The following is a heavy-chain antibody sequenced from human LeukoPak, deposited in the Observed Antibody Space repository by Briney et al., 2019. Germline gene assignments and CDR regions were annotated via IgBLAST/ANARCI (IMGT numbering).Heavy chain of an antibody. Sequence: GGSLRLSCAASGFTVSSNWMSWVRQAPGKGLEWLSIISPSGTPYYADSVKGRFTISRDTSKNRLYLEMNSLRAEDTAVYYCARERVTKAYRYFDLWGRGTLVTVSS. D-gene: IGHD4-17*01. J-gene: IGHJ2*01. CDR2: ISPSGTP. CDR3: ARERVTKAYRYFDL. CDR1: GFTVSSNW. V-gene: IGHV3-53*01.